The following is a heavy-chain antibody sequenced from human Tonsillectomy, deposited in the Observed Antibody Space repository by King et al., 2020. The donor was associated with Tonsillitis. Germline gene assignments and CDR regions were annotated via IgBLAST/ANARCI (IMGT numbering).Heavy chain of an antibody. Sequence: LQLQESGPGLVKPSQTLSLTCTVSGGSISSGSYYWSWIRPPAGKGLEWIGRIYTSGSTKYNSSLKSRVTISVDTSKNQFSLKLSSVTAADTAVYYCARSTGYYVAFDIWGQGTMVTVSS. D-gene: IGHD3-9*01. CDR1: GGSISSGSYY. V-gene: IGHV4-61*02. J-gene: IGHJ3*02. CDR2: IYTSGST. CDR3: ARSTGYYVAFDI.